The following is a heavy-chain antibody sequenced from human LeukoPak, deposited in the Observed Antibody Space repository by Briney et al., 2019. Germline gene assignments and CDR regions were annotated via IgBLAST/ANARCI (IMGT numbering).Heavy chain of an antibody. CDR2: IYYSGST. CDR3: ARGWISGWFDP. Sequence: PSETLSLTCAVSGGSISSGGYSWSWIRQPPGKGLEWIGYIYYSGSTYYNPSLKSRVTISVDTSKNQFSLKLSSVTAADTAVYYCARGWISGWFDPWGQGTLVTVSS. V-gene: IGHV4-30-4*07. D-gene: IGHD2-2*03. CDR1: GGSISSGGYS. J-gene: IGHJ5*02.